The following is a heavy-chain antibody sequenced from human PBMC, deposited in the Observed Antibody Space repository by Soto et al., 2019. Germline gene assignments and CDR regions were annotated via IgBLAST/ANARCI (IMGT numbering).Heavy chain of an antibody. CDR3: VRGRSYYYDNTDPFFFEH. Sequence: PSETLSLTCTVSGGSISNYYWSWIRQPPGNELEWIAYIYYNGITNYNPSLKSRVTISVDTSKNQFSLTLTSVTAADTAVYYCVRGRSYYYDNTDPFFFEHWGQGTLVTVSS. D-gene: IGHD3-22*01. CDR2: IYYNGIT. CDR1: GGSISNYY. V-gene: IGHV4-59*01. J-gene: IGHJ4*02.